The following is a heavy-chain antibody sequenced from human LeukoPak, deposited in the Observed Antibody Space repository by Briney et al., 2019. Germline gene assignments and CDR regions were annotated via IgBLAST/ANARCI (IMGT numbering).Heavy chain of an antibody. CDR1: GGSISSYY. CDR2: IYTSGST. V-gene: IGHV4-4*07. J-gene: IGHJ4*02. CDR3: ARGPRYSSSSGNFDY. Sequence: SETLSLTCTVSGGSISSYYWSWIRQPAGKGLEWIGRIYTSGSTNHNPSLTSRDTMSVDTSKNQFSLNLSSVTAADTAVYYCARGPRYSSSSGNFDYWGQGTLVTVSS. D-gene: IGHD6-6*01.